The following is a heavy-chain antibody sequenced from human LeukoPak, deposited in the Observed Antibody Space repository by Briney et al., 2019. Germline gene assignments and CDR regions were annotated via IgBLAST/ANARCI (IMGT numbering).Heavy chain of an antibody. V-gene: IGHV1-2*02. CDR3: ATFSSGWSH. Sequence: ASVKVSCKASGYTFTSYDINWVRQATGQGLEWMGWINPNSGGTNYAQHFQGRVTMTRDTSISTAYMELNRLRSDDTAVYYCATFSSGWSHWGQGTLVTVSS. J-gene: IGHJ4*02. CDR1: GYTFTSYD. D-gene: IGHD6-19*01. CDR2: INPNSGGT.